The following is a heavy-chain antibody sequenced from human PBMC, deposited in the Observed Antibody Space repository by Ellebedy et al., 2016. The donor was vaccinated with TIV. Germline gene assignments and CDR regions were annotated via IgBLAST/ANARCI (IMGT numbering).Heavy chain of an antibody. V-gene: IGHV4-61*01. CDR1: GGSVSSGSYY. CDR2: IYYSGST. Sequence: SETLSLXXTVSGGSVSSGSYYWNWIRQPPGKGLEWIGYIYYSGSTNYNPSLKSRVTISGDTSKNQFSLKLGSVTAADTAVYYCARGGASSEWFDSWGQGTLVTVSS. CDR3: ARGGASSEWFDS. J-gene: IGHJ5*01. D-gene: IGHD4/OR15-4a*01.